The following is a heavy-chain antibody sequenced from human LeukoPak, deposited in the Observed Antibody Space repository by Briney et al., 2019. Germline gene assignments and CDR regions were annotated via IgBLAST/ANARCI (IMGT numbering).Heavy chain of an antibody. CDR2: IYYSGST. CDR1: GGSISSYY. D-gene: IGHD6-19*01. Sequence: KPSETLSLTCTVSGGSISSYYWSWIRQPPGKGLEWIGYIYYSGSTNYNPSLKSRVTISVDTSKNQSSLKLSSVTAADTAVYYCAGLYSGGWYGWSEEREYYYYGMDVWGQGTTVTVS. J-gene: IGHJ6*02. CDR3: AGLYSGGWYGWSEEREYYYYGMDV. V-gene: IGHV4-59*08.